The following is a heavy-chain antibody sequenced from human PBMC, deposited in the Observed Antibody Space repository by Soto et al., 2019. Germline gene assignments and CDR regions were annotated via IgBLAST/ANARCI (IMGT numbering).Heavy chain of an antibody. CDR3: AKDPAYYDIQDNWFDP. Sequence: PGGSLRLSCAASGFTFSSYAMSWVLQAPWKGLEWVSAISGSGGSTYYADSVKGRFTISRDNSKNTLYLQMNSLRAEDTAVYYCAKDPAYYDIQDNWFDPWGQGTLVTVSS. CDR2: ISGSGGST. D-gene: IGHD3-9*01. V-gene: IGHV3-23*01. J-gene: IGHJ5*02. CDR1: GFTFSSYA.